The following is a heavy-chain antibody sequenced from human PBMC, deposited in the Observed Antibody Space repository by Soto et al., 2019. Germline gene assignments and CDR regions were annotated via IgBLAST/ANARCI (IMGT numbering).Heavy chain of an antibody. V-gene: IGHV3-21*06. CDR2: ISSSSTYI. J-gene: IGHJ4*02. CDR3: ARGGDTSGSWPRY. D-gene: IGHD3-22*01. CDR1: GFTFSSFS. Sequence: GGSLRLSCAASGFTFSSFSMNWVRQAPGKGLEWVSSISSSSTYIYYADSVKGRFTISRDDAKNSLYLQMNSLRVEDTAMYYCARGGDTSGSWPRYWGQGTLVTV.